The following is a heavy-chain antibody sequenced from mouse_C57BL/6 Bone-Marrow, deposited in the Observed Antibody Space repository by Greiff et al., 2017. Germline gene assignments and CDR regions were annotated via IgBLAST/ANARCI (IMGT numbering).Heavy chain of an antibody. V-gene: IGHV1-75*01. CDR1: GYTFTDYY. CDR3: ARSIYYDCAWFAY. Sequence: QVQLKESGPELVKPGASVKISCKASGYTFTDYYINWVKQRPGQGLEWIGWIFPGSGSTYYNEKFKGKATLTVDKSSSTAYMLLSSLTSEYSAVYFCARSIYYDCAWFAYWGQGTLVTVSA. CDR2: IFPGSGST. J-gene: IGHJ3*01. D-gene: IGHD2-4*01.